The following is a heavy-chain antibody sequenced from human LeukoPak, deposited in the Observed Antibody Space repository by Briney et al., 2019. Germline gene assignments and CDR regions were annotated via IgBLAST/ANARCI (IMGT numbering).Heavy chain of an antibody. D-gene: IGHD6-13*01. CDR2: IYYSGST. V-gene: IGHV4-39*07. J-gene: IGHJ4*02. CDR1: GGSISSSSYY. Sequence: PSETLSLTCTVSGGSISSSSYYWGWIRQPPGKGLEWIGSIYYSGSTYYNPSLKSRVTISVDTSKNQFSLKLSSVTAADTAVYYCARVTGYIGDYWGQGTLVTVSS. CDR3: ARVTGYIGDY.